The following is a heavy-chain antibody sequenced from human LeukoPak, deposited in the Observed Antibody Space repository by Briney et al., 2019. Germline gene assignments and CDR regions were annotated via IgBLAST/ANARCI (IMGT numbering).Heavy chain of an antibody. Sequence: PSETLSLTCTVSGVSLSSGGYYWSWIRHLPGKGLEWICYIYYSGNSYSNPSLKNRLTISVATSKNQFSLKVNSVTAADTAVYYCARAQSDLQFFDFWGQGTLVTVSS. CDR2: IYYSGNS. V-gene: IGHV4-31*03. J-gene: IGHJ4*02. D-gene: IGHD3/OR15-3a*01. CDR1: GVSLSSGGYY. CDR3: ARAQSDLQFFDF.